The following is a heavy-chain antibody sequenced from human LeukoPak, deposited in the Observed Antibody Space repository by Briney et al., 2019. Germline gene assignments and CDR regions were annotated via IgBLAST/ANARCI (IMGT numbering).Heavy chain of an antibody. V-gene: IGHV3-66*02. Sequence: GGSLRLSCAASGFTFSSNYMSWVRQAPGKGLEWVSVIYSGGSTYYADSVKGRFTISRDNSKNTLYLQMNSLRAEDTAVYYCARSGYCTNGVCPSDYWGQGTLVTVSS. CDR1: GFTFSSNY. CDR2: IYSGGST. J-gene: IGHJ4*02. CDR3: ARSGYCTNGVCPSDY. D-gene: IGHD2-8*01.